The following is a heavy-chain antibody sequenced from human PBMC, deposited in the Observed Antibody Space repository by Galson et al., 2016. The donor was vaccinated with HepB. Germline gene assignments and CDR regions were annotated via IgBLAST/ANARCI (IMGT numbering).Heavy chain of an antibody. CDR2: MYWDDDK. CDR3: AHRPPTYYYDDSGHQVFDY. V-gene: IGHV2-5*02. CDR1: GFSLTTTGVG. J-gene: IGHJ4*02. Sequence: PALVKPPQTLTLTCTFSGFSLTTTGVGVGWIRQPPGKALEWLALMYWDDDKRYSPSLKSRLTITKDTSKNQVVLTMTNMDPVDTATYYCAHRPPTYYYDDSGHQVFDYWGQGTLFTVSS. D-gene: IGHD3-22*01.